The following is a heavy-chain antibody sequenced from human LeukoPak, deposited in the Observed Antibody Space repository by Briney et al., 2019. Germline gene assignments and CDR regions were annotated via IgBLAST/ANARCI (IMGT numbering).Heavy chain of an antibody. CDR2: IKQDGSEK. D-gene: IGHD6-13*01. Sequence: GGSLRLSCAASGFTFSNYWMSWVRQAPVKGLEWVANIKQDGSEKYYVDSVKGRFTISRDNAKNSLYLQMNSLRAEDTAVYYCARAIAAANFDYWGQGTLVTVSS. CDR1: GFTFSNYW. V-gene: IGHV3-7*01. CDR3: ARAIAAANFDY. J-gene: IGHJ4*02.